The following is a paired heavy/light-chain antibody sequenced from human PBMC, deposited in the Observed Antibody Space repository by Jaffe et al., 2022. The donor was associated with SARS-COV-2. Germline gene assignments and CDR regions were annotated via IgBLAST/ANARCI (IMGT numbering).Heavy chain of an antibody. CDR2: ISYDGSNK. V-gene: IGHV3-30-3*01. CDR1: GFTFSSYA. Sequence: QVQLVESGGGVVQPGRSLRLSCAASGFTFSSYAMHWVRQAPGKGLEWVAVISYDGSNKYYADSVKGRFTISRDNSKNTLYLQMNSLRAEDTAVYYCARDRWWPVGYYYYGMDVWGQGTTVTVSS. CDR3: ARDRWWPVGYYYYGMDV. J-gene: IGHJ6*02. D-gene: IGHD2-15*01.
Light chain of an antibody. CDR3: MQALQTPPFT. J-gene: IGKJ3*01. CDR2: LGS. CDR1: QSLLHSNGYNY. Sequence: DIVMTQSPLSLPVTPGEPASISCRSSQSLLHSNGYNYLDWYLQKPGQSPQLLIYLGSNRASGVPDRFSGSGSGTDFTLKISRVEAEDVGVYYCMQALQTPPFTFGPGTKVDIK. V-gene: IGKV2-28*01.